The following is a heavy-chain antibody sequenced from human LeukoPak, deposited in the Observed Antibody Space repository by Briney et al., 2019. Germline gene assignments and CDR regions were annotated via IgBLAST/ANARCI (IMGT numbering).Heavy chain of an antibody. CDR2: ISSGTINHS. V-gene: IGHV3-11*06. D-gene: IGHD1-1*01. Sequence: GGTLRLSCKASGFIFGEYYMNWIRQAPGKGLECPSYISSGTINHSNYADSVKGRFTISRDNARNSLYLQMNSLRGEDTAVYYCARTQLDLDGFDIWGQGTTVTVSS. J-gene: IGHJ3*02. CDR3: ARTQLDLDGFDI. CDR1: GFIFGEYY.